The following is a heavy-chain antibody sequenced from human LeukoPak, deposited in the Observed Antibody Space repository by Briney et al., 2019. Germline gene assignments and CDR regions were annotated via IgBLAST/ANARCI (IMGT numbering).Heavy chain of an antibody. CDR2: ISGGGGST. CDR1: GFTFTSYS. J-gene: IGHJ4*02. Sequence: PGGSLRLSCAASGFTFTSYSMNWVRQAPGKELEWVSTISGGGGSTYYADSMKGRFTISRDNSKNTLYLQVNSLRAEDTAVYYCAKGGKWDVTPFDYWGQGTLVTVSS. V-gene: IGHV3-23*01. D-gene: IGHD1-26*01. CDR3: AKGGKWDVTPFDY.